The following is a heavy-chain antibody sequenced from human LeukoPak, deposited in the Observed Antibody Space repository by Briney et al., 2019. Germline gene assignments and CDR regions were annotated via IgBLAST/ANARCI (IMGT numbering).Heavy chain of an antibody. CDR2: SGPYNGNT. J-gene: IGHJ4*02. Sequence: SVNVLCEASGYTFTNYGILWVPQAPGQGLEGMGWSGPYNGNTNYAQKFQDRITMTTDTSTSTAYMELRSLRSDDTAMYYCARRAPGKLAADYWGQGTLVIVSS. CDR3: ARRAPGKLAADY. V-gene: IGHV1-18*01. D-gene: IGHD1-1*01. CDR1: GYTFTNYG.